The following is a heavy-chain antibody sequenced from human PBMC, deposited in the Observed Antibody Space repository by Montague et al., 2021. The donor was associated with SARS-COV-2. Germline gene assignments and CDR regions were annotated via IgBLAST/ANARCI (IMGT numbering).Heavy chain of an antibody. V-gene: IGHV4-39*01. CDR2: IFYRGNT. CDR3: ARLTTSGSIA. D-gene: IGHD6-19*01. J-gene: IGHJ5*02. CDR1: GGSITNTIYY. Sequence: SETLSLTCTVSGGSITNTIYYWCWIRQPPGKGLEWIGSIFYRGNTHYNSSLKSRVTVSVDTSKNQFSLNLTSVTAADTALYYCARLTTSGSIAWGQGTLVTVSS.